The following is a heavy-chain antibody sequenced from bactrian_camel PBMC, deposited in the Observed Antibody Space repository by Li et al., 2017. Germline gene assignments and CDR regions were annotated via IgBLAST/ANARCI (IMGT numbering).Heavy chain of an antibody. Sequence: HVQLVESGGGSVQAGGSLRLSCVPSGTMLGSGPRCRGWFRQAPGKPRESVAGISTTGDTFSADSVKGRFTTSRDNAKKSLYLQLDNLGTEDTAMYYCAPTFGTDNPGYWGQGTQVTVS. D-gene: IGHD6*01. J-gene: IGHJ6*01. CDR2: ISTTGDT. CDR3: APTFGTDNPGY. V-gene: IGHV3S54*01. CDR1: GTMLGSGP.